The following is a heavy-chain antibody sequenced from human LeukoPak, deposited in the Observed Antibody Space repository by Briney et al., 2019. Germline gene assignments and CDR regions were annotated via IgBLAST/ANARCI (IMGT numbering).Heavy chain of an antibody. J-gene: IGHJ6*02. CDR1: GGSLSSYY. D-gene: IGHD4-23*01. Sequence: SETLSLTCTVSGGSLSSYYWSWIRQPPGKGLEWIGYISYSGSTNYNPSLKSRVTVSVDTSKNQFSLKLSSVTAADTAVYYCARVGAAPGGGYYYGLDVWGQGTTVTVSS. V-gene: IGHV4-59*01. CDR2: ISYSGST. CDR3: ARVGAAPGGGYYYGLDV.